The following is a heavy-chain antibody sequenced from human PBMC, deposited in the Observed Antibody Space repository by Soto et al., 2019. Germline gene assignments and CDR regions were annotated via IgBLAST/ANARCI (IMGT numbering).Heavy chain of an antibody. CDR1: GYSFTSYW. J-gene: IGHJ6*02. V-gene: IGHV5-10-1*01. CDR3: ARHGISDYYYGMDV. Sequence: GESLKISCKASGYSFTSYWVGWVRQMPGKGLEWMGRIDPSDSYTNYSPSFQGHVTISADKSISTAYLQWSSLKASDTAMYYCARHGISDYYYGMDVWGQGTTVTVSS. D-gene: IGHD1-20*01. CDR2: IDPSDSYT.